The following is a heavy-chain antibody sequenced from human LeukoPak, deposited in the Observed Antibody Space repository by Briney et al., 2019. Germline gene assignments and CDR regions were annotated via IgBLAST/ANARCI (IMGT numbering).Heavy chain of an antibody. CDR3: AREAIMIRPGAFDI. CDR1: GFTFSSYS. J-gene: IGHJ3*02. Sequence: GGSLRLSCAASGFTFSSYSMNWVRQAPGKGLEWVSSISSSSSYIYYADSVKGRFTISRDNAKNSLYLQMNSLRAEDTAVYYCAREAIMIRPGAFDIWVQGTMVTVSS. V-gene: IGHV3-21*01. D-gene: IGHD3-16*01. CDR2: ISSSSSYI.